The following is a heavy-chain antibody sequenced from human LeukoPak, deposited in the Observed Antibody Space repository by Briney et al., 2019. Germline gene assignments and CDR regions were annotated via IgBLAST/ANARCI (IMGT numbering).Heavy chain of an antibody. CDR3: ARLYYYDYWFDP. CDR1: GGSISSSSYY. Sequence: NPSETLSLTCTVSGGSISSSSYYWGWIRQPPGKGLEWIGSIYYSGRTYYNPSLKSRVTISVDTSKNQFSLKLSSVTAADTAVYYCARLYYYDYWFDPWGQGTLVTVSS. V-gene: IGHV4-39*07. CDR2: IYYSGRT. J-gene: IGHJ5*02. D-gene: IGHD3-22*01.